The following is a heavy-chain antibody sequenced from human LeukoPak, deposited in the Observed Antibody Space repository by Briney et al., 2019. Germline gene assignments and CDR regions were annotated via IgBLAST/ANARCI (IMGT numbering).Heavy chain of an antibody. Sequence: SETLSLTCAVYGGSFSGYYWSWIRQPPGKGLEWIGEINHSRSTNYNPSLKSRVTISVDTSKNQFSLKLSSVTAADTAVYYCARGEAPAGPFDYWGQGTLVTVSS. J-gene: IGHJ4*02. V-gene: IGHV4-34*01. CDR2: INHSRST. CDR3: ARGEAPAGPFDY. D-gene: IGHD6-13*01. CDR1: GGSFSGYY.